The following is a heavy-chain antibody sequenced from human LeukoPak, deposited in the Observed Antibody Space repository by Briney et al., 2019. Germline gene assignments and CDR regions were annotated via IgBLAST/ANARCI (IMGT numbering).Heavy chain of an antibody. V-gene: IGHV1-58*02. CDR2: IVVGSGNT. CDR3: ASSYGSGSYEYYFDY. J-gene: IGHJ4*02. D-gene: IGHD3-10*01. Sequence: ASVKVSCKASGFTFTSSTMQWVRQARGQRLEWIGWIVVGSGNTNYAQKFQERVTITRDMSTSTAYMELSSLRSEDTAVYYCASSYGSGSYEYYFDYWGQGTLVTVSS. CDR1: GFTFTSST.